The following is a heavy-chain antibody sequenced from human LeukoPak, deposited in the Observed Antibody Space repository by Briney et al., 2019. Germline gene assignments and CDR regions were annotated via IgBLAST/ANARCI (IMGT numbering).Heavy chain of an antibody. J-gene: IGHJ6*02. D-gene: IGHD2-15*01. CDR2: ISGSGVST. CDR3: AKEFVGYYAMDV. V-gene: IGHV3-23*01. Sequence: GGSLSLSCAASGFAFRSYAMSWVRQAPGKGLKWVSGISGSGVSTYYADSVKGRFTISRDNSKNTLYLQMNSLRAEDTAVYYCAKEFVGYYAMDVWGQGTTVTVSS. CDR1: GFAFRSYA.